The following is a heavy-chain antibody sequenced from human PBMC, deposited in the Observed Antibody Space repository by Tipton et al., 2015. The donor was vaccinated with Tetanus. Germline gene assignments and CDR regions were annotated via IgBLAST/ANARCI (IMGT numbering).Heavy chain of an antibody. CDR2: IRDNGNS. D-gene: IGHD3-16*01. V-gene: IGHV4-31*03. Sequence: TLSLTCTVSGGSINSGGHFWTWIRQRSGKGLEWIGHIRDNGNSYANPSLSGRVTMSVDTRKNQFSLKLSSVTAADTAVYYCARTWGVWVTSIDAFDIWGQGTKVAVSS. CDR1: GGSINSGGHF. J-gene: IGHJ3*02. CDR3: ARTWGVWVTSIDAFDI.